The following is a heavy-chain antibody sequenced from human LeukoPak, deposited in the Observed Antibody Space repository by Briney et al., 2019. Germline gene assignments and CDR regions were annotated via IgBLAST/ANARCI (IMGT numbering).Heavy chain of an antibody. Sequence: ASVKVSCKASGGTFSSYAINWVRQAPGQGLEWMGGIIPIFGTANYAQKFQGRVTIAADKSTSTAYMELSSLRSEDTAVYYCAKDRRALPLITMVRRIFLMGFDFWGQGTLVTVSS. V-gene: IGHV1-69*06. CDR2: IIPIFGTA. J-gene: IGHJ4*02. CDR1: GGTFSSYA. D-gene: IGHD3-10*01. CDR3: AKDRRALPLITMVRRIFLMGFDF.